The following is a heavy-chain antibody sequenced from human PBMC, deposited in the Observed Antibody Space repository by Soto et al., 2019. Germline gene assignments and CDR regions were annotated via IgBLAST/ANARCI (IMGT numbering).Heavy chain of an antibody. CDR1: GGTFSSYA. V-gene: IGHV1-69*13. J-gene: IGHJ5*02. Sequence: SVKVSCKASGGTFSSYAISWVRQAPGQGLEWMGGIIPIFGTANYAQKFQGRVTITADESTSTAYMELSSLRSEDTAVYYCAREMYSGSPDKRKNNWFDPWGRG. CDR2: IIPIFGTA. CDR3: AREMYSGSPDKRKNNWFDP. D-gene: IGHD1-26*01.